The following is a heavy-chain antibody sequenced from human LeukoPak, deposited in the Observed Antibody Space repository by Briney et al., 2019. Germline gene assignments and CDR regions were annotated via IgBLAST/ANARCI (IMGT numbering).Heavy chain of an antibody. J-gene: IGHJ4*02. CDR2: INPNSGGT. Sequence: ASVKVSCKASGGTFSSYAISWVRQAPGQGLEWMGRINPNSGGTNSGQKFQGRVTMTRDTSISTAYLELSSLTFDDTAVYYCARVDAASLAVHYWGQGTLVTVSS. CDR3: ARVDAASLAVHY. V-gene: IGHV1-2*02. D-gene: IGHD6-13*01. CDR1: GGTFSSYA.